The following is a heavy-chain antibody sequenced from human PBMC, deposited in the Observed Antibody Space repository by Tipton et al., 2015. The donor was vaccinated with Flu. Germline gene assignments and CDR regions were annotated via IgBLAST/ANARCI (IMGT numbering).Heavy chain of an antibody. V-gene: IGHV3-21*01. CDR3: ARESVYGGSDY. J-gene: IGHJ4*02. CDR1: GFNFNTYN. D-gene: IGHD4/OR15-4a*01. CDR2: ISSSSTYI. Sequence: SLRLSCEASGFNFNTYNMHWVRQAPGKGLEWVASISSSSTYIYYADSLRGRFIISRDNAKKSVYLQVNSLRVDDTAVYFCARESVYGGSDYWGQGTLVTVSS.